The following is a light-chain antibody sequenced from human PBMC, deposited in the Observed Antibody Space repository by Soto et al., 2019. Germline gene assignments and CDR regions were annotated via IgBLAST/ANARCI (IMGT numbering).Light chain of an antibody. V-gene: IGLV2-11*01. CDR1: SSDVGGYNY. Sequence: QSALTQPRSVSGSPGQSHTISCTGTSSDVGGYNYVSWYQQYPGKVPKLMIYDVTKRPSGVPDRFSGSKSGNTASLTISGLHAEDEADYYCCSHAGSYTYVFGTRTKLTVL. J-gene: IGLJ1*01. CDR3: CSHAGSYTYV. CDR2: DVT.